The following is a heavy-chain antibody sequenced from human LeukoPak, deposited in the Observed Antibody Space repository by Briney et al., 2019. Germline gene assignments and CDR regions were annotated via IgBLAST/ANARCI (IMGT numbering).Heavy chain of an antibody. D-gene: IGHD1-14*01. CDR3: ARGTNKGAFDI. Sequence: SETLSLTCAVYGGSFIGYYWSWIRQPPGKGLEWIGEINHSGSTNYNPSLKSRGTISVDTSKSQFSLKLSSVTAADTAVYYCARGTNKGAFDIWGQGTMVTVS. CDR1: GGSFIGYY. J-gene: IGHJ3*02. CDR2: INHSGST. V-gene: IGHV4-34*01.